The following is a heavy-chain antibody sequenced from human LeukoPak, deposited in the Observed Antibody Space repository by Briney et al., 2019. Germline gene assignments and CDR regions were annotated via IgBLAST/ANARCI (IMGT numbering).Heavy chain of an antibody. CDR1: GFTFSSYS. D-gene: IGHD6-19*01. J-gene: IGHJ4*02. CDR2: ISSRSYI. Sequence: GGSLRLSCVASGFTFSSYSMNWVRQAPGEGLGWVSSISSRSYIYYADSVKGRFTISRDNAKNSLYLQMNSLRAEDTAVYYCARAGGSGGVWGQGTLVTVSS. CDR3: ARAGGSGGV. V-gene: IGHV3-21*01.